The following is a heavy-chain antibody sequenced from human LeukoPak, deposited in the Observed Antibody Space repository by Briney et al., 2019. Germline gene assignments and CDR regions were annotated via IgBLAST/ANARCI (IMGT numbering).Heavy chain of an antibody. CDR3: ARGGYYYGSGSHGLPDY. V-gene: IGHV4-4*07. CDR1: GVSISSYY. CDR2: IYTSGST. J-gene: IGHJ4*02. D-gene: IGHD3-10*01. Sequence: KASETLSLTCTVSGVSISSYYWSWIRQPAGKGLEWIGRIYTSGSTNYNPSLMSRVTMSVDTSKNQFSLKLSSVTAADTAVYYCARGGYYYGSGSHGLPDYWGQGTLVTVSS.